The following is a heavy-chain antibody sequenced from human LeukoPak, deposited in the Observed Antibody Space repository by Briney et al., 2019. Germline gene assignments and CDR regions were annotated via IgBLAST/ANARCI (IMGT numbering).Heavy chain of an antibody. J-gene: IGHJ3*02. CDR1: GGSISSGGYS. Sequence: TTSETLSLTCAVSGGSISSGGYSWSWIRQPPGKGLEWIGYIYHSGSTYYNPSLKSRVTISVDTSKNQFSLKLSSVTAADTAVYYCAREDTGNAFDIWGQGTMVTVSS. CDR2: IYHSGST. V-gene: IGHV4-30-2*01. D-gene: IGHD5-18*01. CDR3: AREDTGNAFDI.